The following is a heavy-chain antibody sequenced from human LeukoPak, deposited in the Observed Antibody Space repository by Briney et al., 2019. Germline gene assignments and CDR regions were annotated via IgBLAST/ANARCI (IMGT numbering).Heavy chain of an antibody. V-gene: IGHV3-7*03. CDR1: GFTFSSYW. CDR2: IKQDGSEK. CDR3: ARNPELLYGLNYYYMDV. J-gene: IGHJ6*03. D-gene: IGHD3-10*01. Sequence: GGSLRLSCAASGFTFSSYWMSWDRQAPGKGLEWVANIKQDGSEKYYVDSVKGRFTISRDNAKNSLYLQMNSLRAEDTALYYCARNPELLYGLNYYYMDVWGKGTTVTVSS.